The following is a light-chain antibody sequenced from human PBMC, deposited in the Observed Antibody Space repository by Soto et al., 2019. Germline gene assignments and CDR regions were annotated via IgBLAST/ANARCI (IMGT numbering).Light chain of an antibody. Sequence: EIVLTQSPSTLPFSPGERSTLSCMASQSVDSKYLAWYQQKPGQAPRILIFAASSRATGIPDRFSGSGSGTDFTLTISRLEPEDFAVYYCQQYGSSPWTFGQGTMV. J-gene: IGKJ1*01. V-gene: IGKV3-20*01. CDR3: QQYGSSPWT. CDR1: QSVDSKY. CDR2: AAS.